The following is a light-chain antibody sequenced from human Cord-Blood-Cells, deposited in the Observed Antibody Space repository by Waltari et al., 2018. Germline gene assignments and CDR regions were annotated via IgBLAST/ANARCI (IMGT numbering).Light chain of an antibody. CDR1: QRVSSSY. CDR2: GAS. Sequence: EIVLTQPPGPLSLSPGERATLSCRASQRVSSSYLAWYQQKLGQAPRLRIYGASSRATGIPDRFSGSGSGTDFTLTISRLEPEDFAVYYCQQYGSSPTFGQGTKLEIK. J-gene: IGKJ2*01. V-gene: IGKV3-20*01. CDR3: QQYGSSPT.